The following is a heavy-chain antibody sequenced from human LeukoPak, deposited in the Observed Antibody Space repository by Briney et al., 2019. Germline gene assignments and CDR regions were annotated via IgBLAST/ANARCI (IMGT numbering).Heavy chain of an antibody. D-gene: IGHD5-24*01. J-gene: IGHJ4*02. V-gene: IGHV3-23*01. Sequence: GGSLRLSCEASGFTFSSYAMSWVRQAPGKGLDWVSGISAGGDRTYYADSVKGRFTISRDNDKNTLYLQMNSLRAEDTAVYYCAKFEYSTATQLYYFDCWGQGALVTVSS. CDR3: AKFEYSTATQLYYFDC. CDR1: GFTFSSYA. CDR2: ISAGGDRT.